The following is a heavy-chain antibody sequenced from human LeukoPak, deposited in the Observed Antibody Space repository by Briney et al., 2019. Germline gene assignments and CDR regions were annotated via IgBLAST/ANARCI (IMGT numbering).Heavy chain of an antibody. J-gene: IGHJ4*02. CDR3: ARASCSGGSCYGSNWGSTDY. D-gene: IGHD2-15*01. CDR2: INHSGST. CDR1: GGSFSGYY. V-gene: IGHV4-34*01. Sequence: SETLSLTCAVYGGSFSGYYWSWIRRPPGKGLEWIGEINHSGSTNYNPSLKSRVTISVDTSKNQFSLKLSSVTAADTAVYYCARASCSGGSCYGSNWGSTDYWGQGTLVTVSS.